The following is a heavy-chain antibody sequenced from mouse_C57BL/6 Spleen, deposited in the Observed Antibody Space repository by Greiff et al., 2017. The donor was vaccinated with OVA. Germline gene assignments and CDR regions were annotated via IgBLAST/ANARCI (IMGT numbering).Heavy chain of an antibody. Sequence: VQVVESGAELAKPGASVKLSCKASGYTFTSYWMHWVKQRPGQGLEWIGYINPSSGYTKYNQKFKDKATLTADKSSSTAYMQLSSLTYEDSAVYYCARGSYDYDAWFAYWGQGTLVTVSA. D-gene: IGHD2-4*01. CDR1: GYTFTSYW. J-gene: IGHJ3*01. V-gene: IGHV1-7*01. CDR2: INPSSGYT. CDR3: ARGSYDYDAWFAY.